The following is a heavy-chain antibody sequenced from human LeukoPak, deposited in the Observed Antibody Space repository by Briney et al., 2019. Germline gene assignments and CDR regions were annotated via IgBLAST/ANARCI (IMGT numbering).Heavy chain of an antibody. J-gene: IGHJ4*02. CDR2: ISSSGSTI. Sequence: GESLRLSCAASGFTFGDYDMSWIRLAPGKGLEWVSYISSSGSTIYYADSVKGRFTISRDNAKNSLYLQMNSLRAEDTAVYYCAKDREQQLGNWGQGTLVTVSS. D-gene: IGHD6-13*01. CDR1: GFTFGDYD. CDR3: AKDREQQLGN. V-gene: IGHV3-11*04.